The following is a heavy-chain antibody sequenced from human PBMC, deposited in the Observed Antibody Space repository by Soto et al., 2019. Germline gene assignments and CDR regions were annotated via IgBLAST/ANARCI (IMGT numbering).Heavy chain of an antibody. CDR3: AKTSVPGENEYHYYYYMDV. Sequence: EVQVLESGGGLVQPGGSQRLSCAASGFTFYSYAMNWVRQAPGKGLEWVSSISTSGGSTYYADSVKGRFNISRDDSRNTMYMQRNSLRAEDTAVYYCAKTSVPGENEYHYYYYMDVWGKGTTVTVSS. CDR1: GFTFYSYA. D-gene: IGHD7-27*01. V-gene: IGHV3-23*01. J-gene: IGHJ6*03. CDR2: ISTSGGST.